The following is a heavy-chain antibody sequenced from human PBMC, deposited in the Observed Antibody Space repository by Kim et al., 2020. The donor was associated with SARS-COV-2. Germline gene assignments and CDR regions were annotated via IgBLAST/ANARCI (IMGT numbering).Heavy chain of an antibody. J-gene: IGHJ3*02. Sequence: YAQKFQGRVTITADKSTSTAYMELSSLRSEDTAVYYCARAMATIGAFDIWGQGTMVTVSS. D-gene: IGHD5-12*01. V-gene: IGHV1-69*04. CDR3: ARAMATIGAFDI.